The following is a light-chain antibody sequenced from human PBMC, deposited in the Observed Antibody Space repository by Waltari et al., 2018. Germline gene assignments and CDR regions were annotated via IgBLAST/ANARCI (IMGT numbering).Light chain of an antibody. Sequence: DIVMTQSPDSLAVSLGERATINCKSSQSVLYSSNNKNYLAWYQQKPGQHPKLLIYWASTRESGVPDRCSGGGSGTDFTLTISSLQAEDVAVYYCQQYYSTPYTFGQGTKLEIK. CDR2: WAS. V-gene: IGKV4-1*01. CDR1: QSVLYSSNNKNY. J-gene: IGKJ2*01. CDR3: QQYYSTPYT.